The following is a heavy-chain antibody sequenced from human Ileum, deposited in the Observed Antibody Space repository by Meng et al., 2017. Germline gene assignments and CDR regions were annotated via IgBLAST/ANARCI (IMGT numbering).Heavy chain of an antibody. CDR2: IYYSGTT. CDR3: ARGSCLRGNYRLLDFFDF. J-gene: IGHJ4*02. Sequence: QVQLQESGPGLVKPSQTLSLTCTVSCGSINRGSYYWNWIRQVPEKGLDWIGFIYYSGTTYYNPSLKSRLTMSLDTSKNQFSLNLTSATAADTAIYFCARGSCLRGNYRLLDFFDFWGQGTLVTVSS. V-gene: IGHV4-31*03. CDR1: CGSINRGSYY. D-gene: IGHD3-10*01.